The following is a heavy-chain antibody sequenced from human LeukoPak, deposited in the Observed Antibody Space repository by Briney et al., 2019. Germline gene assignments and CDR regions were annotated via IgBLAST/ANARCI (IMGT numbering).Heavy chain of an antibody. CDR1: GGTFSSYA. CDR2: IIPIFGTA. D-gene: IGHD4-17*01. Sequence: SVKVSCKASGGTFSSYAISWVRQAPGQGLEWMGGIIPIFGTANYAQKFQGRVTITTDESTSTAYMELSSLRSEDTAVYYCASYYGDYYLLDYWGQGTLVTVSS. V-gene: IGHV1-69*05. J-gene: IGHJ4*02. CDR3: ASYYGDYYLLDY.